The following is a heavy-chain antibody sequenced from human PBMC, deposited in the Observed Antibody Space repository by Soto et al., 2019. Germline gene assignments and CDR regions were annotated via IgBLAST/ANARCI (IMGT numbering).Heavy chain of an antibody. V-gene: IGHV1-8*01. CDR3: ARAPRPAAIAVLDH. CDR2: VNPSNGDA. CDR1: GYSFTRYN. J-gene: IGHJ4*02. D-gene: IGHD2-2*01. Sequence: QVQLEQSGTEVKEPAASVKVSCKASGYSFTRYNINWVRQTTGQGLEWMGWVNPSNGDAGLAQRFQGRVTMSSDTSITTAFVEVSSLAPEDAAIYFCARAPRPAAIAVLDHWGQGTLVSVSS.